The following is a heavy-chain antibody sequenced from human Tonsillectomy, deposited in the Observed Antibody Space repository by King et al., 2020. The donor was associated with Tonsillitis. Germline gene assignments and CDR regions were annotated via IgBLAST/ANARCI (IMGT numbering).Heavy chain of an antibody. CDR2: ISAYNGNT. V-gene: IGHV1-18*01. CDR3: ARDFWSNFSTGYYIYTPFDC. CDR1: GYTFTNYG. J-gene: IGHJ4*02. D-gene: IGHD3/OR15-3a*01. Sequence: VQLVQSGAEVKKPGASVKVSCKASGYTFTNYGISWVRQAPGQGLEWMGWISAYNGNTNFAQKLQGRVTITTDTSTTTAYMGLRSLRSDDTAVYYCARDFWSNFSTGYYIYTPFDCGGQGTLVIVSS.